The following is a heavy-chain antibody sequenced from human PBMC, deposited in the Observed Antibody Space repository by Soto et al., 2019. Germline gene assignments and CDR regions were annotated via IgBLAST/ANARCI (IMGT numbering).Heavy chain of an antibody. CDR3: ARVKGYSYGYDPRYYFDY. D-gene: IGHD5-18*01. J-gene: IGHJ4*02. CDR2: MYNSESS. CDR1: GGSISGYY. Sequence: SETLSLTCTVSGGSISGYYWSWIRQPPGKGLEWIGYMYNSESSNYNPSLKSRVTISVDTSKSQFSLKLSSMTAADTAVYYCARVKGYSYGYDPRYYFDYWGQGTLVTVSS. V-gene: IGHV4-59*01.